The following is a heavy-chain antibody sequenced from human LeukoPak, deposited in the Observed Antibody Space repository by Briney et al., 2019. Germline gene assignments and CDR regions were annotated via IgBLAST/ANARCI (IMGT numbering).Heavy chain of an antibody. D-gene: IGHD3-3*01. CDR1: GFTFSSYW. J-gene: IGHJ4*02. CDR2: IKQDGSEK. Sequence: GGSLRLSCAASGFTFSSYWMSWVRQAPGKGLEWVANIKQDGSEKYYVDSVKGRFTISRDNAKNSLYLQMNSLRAEDTAMYYCARDLGYYDFWSGYYTPNYFDYWGQGTLVTVSS. CDR3: ARDLGYYDFWSGYYTPNYFDY. V-gene: IGHV3-7*01.